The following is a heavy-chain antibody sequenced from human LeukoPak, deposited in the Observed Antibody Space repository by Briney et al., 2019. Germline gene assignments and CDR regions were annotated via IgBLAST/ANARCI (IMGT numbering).Heavy chain of an antibody. CDR1: GFTFSSYG. D-gene: IGHD6-19*01. V-gene: IGHV3-33*01. CDR2: IWYDGSNK. Sequence: GGSLRLSCAASGFTFSSYGMHWVRQAPGKGLEWVAVIWYDGSNKYYADSVKGQFTISRDNSENTLYLQMNSLRAEDTAVYYCARDARTIIAVAGTFDDWGQGTLVTVSS. J-gene: IGHJ4*02. CDR3: ARDARTIIAVAGTFDD.